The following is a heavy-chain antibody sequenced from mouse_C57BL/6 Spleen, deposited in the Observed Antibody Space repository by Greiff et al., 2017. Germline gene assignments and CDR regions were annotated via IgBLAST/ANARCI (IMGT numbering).Heavy chain of an antibody. CDR3: AREGWGYLAWFAY. V-gene: IGHV1-53*01. J-gene: IGHJ3*01. D-gene: IGHD2-2*01. Sequence: VQLQQSGTELVKPGASVKLSCKASGYTFTSYWMHSVKQRPGQGLEWIGNINPSNGGTNYNEKFKSKATLTVDKSSSTAYMQLSSWTSEDLAGYYCAREGWGYLAWFAYWGQVTLVTVSA. CDR1: GYTFTSYW. CDR2: INPSNGGT.